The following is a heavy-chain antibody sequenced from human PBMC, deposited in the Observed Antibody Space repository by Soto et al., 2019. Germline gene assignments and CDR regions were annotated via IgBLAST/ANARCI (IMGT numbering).Heavy chain of an antibody. CDR2: MYYTGTT. CDR3: AGRLYEDTSSFQGSRMDV. CDR1: GDSISSDY. J-gene: IGHJ6*02. V-gene: IGHV4-59*01. Sequence: SETLSLTCSVSGDSISSDYWSWIRQPPGKGLEWIGYMYYTGTTNYNPSLRSRVTISLDTSKKQFSLKLSSVTAADTAVYYCAGRLYEDTSSFQGSRMDVWGQGTTVIVSS. D-gene: IGHD2-2*01.